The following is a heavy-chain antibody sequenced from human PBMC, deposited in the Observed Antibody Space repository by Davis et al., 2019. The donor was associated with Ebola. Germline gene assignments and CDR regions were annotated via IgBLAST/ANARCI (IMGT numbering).Heavy chain of an antibody. J-gene: IGHJ6*02. Sequence: PSETLSLTCAISGDSVSSGGWNWIRQSPSRGLEWLGRTYYNSKWYNDYAVSVKSRITINPDTSKNQFSLHLNSVTPEDTAVYYCARGWLGSGMDVWGQGTPVTVSS. CDR3: ARGWLGSGMDV. D-gene: IGHD6-19*01. CDR1: GDSVSSGG. CDR2: TYYNSKWYN. V-gene: IGHV6-1*01.